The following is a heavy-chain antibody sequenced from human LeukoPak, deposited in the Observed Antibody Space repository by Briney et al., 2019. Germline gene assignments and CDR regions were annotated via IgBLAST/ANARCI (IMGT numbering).Heavy chain of an antibody. Sequence: GGSLRLSCAASGFTFSSYSVNWVRQAPGKGLEWVSSISSSSSYIYYADSVKGRFTISRDNAKNSLYLQMNSLRAEYTAVYYCARDICTNGVCYRDGGYYYYMDGWGKGTTVTVSS. CDR1: GFTFSSYS. V-gene: IGHV3-21*01. J-gene: IGHJ6*03. CDR3: ARDICTNGVCYRDGGYYYYMDG. D-gene: IGHD2-8*01. CDR2: ISSSSSYI.